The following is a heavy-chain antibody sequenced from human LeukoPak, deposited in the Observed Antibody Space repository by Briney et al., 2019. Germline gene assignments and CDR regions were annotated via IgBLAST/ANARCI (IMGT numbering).Heavy chain of an antibody. Sequence: GESLKISCKGSGYTFTNYWIGWVRQMPGKGLEWMGIMYPGDSDTRYSPSFQGQVTISADKSITTAYLQWSSLKASDTAMYYCTRPHSSGYSAYSWYFDLWGRGTLVTVSS. CDR2: MYPGDSDT. J-gene: IGHJ2*01. CDR3: TRPHSSGYSAYSWYFDL. V-gene: IGHV5-51*01. D-gene: IGHD3-22*01. CDR1: GYTFTNYW.